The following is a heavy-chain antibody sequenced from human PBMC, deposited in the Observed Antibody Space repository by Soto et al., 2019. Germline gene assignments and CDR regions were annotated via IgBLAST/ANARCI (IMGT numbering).Heavy chain of an antibody. Sequence: GRSLRLSCAASGFTFSSYGMHWVRQAPGKGLEWVAVISYDGSNKYYADSVKGRFTISRDNSKNTLYLQMNSLRAEDTAVYYCAKDMAPYQQQSVIFDYWGQGTLVTVS. CDR3: AKDMAPYQQQSVIFDY. D-gene: IGHD6-13*01. V-gene: IGHV3-30*18. CDR2: ISYDGSNK. CDR1: GFTFSSYG. J-gene: IGHJ4*02.